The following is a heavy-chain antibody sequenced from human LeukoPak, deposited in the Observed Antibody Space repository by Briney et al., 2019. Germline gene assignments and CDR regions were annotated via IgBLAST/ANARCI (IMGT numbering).Heavy chain of an antibody. J-gene: IGHJ5*02. CDR2: TYYRSKWYN. V-gene: IGHV6-1*01. Sequence: SQTLSLTCAISGDSVSSNSAAWNWITQSPSRGLKWLGRTYYRSKWYNDYAVSVKSRITINPDTSKNQFSLQLNSVTPEDTAVYYCARALVTPTPGGNWFDPWGQGTLVTVSS. CDR3: ARALVTPTPGGNWFDP. D-gene: IGHD2-21*02. CDR1: GDSVSSNSAA.